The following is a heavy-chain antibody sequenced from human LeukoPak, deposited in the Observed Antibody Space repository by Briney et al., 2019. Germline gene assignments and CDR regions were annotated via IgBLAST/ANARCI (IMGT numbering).Heavy chain of an antibody. CDR1: GFTFRSYW. J-gene: IGHJ4*02. V-gene: IGHV3-74*01. CDR3: AKGGSFYYDTSGYLY. CDR2: ISPDGTGT. Sequence: GGSLRLSCAASGFTFRSYWMHWVRQAPGKGLVWVSRISPDGTGTNYADSVKGRFTISRDNAKNTLYLQMNSLRVEDTAVYYCAKGGSFYYDTSGYLYWGQGTLVTVSS. D-gene: IGHD3-22*01.